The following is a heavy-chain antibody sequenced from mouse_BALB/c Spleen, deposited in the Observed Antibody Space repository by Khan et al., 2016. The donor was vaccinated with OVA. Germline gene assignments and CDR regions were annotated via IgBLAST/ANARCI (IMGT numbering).Heavy chain of an antibody. D-gene: IGHD1-1*01. V-gene: IGHV14-3*02. CDR1: GFNIKDTY. CDR3: ATYYYGSSRYFDY. Sequence: VQLQQSGAELVKPRASVKLSRTLSGFNIKDTYMHWVKQRPEQGLEWIGRIDPANGNTKYDPKFQGKATITADTSSNPAYLQLSSLTSEETAVYYCATYYYGSSRYFDYWGQGTTLTVSS. CDR2: IDPANGNT. J-gene: IGHJ2*01.